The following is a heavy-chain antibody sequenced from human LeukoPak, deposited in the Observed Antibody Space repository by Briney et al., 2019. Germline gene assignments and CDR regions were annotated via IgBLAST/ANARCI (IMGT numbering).Heavy chain of an antibody. V-gene: IGHV4-39*01. CDR3: ARSASYYYDSSGYYYPQHFDY. Sequence: TSETLSLTCTVSGGSISSGSYYWGWIRQPPGKGLEWIGSIYYSGSTYYNPSLKSRVTISVDTSKNQFSLKLSSVTAADTAVYYCARSASYYYDSSGYYYPQHFDYWGQGTLVTVSS. CDR2: IYYSGST. J-gene: IGHJ4*02. CDR1: GGSISSGSYY. D-gene: IGHD3-22*01.